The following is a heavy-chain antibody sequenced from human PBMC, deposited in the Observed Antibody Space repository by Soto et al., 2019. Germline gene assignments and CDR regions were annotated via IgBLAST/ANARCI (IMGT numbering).Heavy chain of an antibody. CDR2: VSAYTGET. CDR1: GYTFTNHG. D-gene: IGHD3-22*01. J-gene: IGHJ4*02. CDR3: ARDSPSSGLLGTNY. V-gene: IGHV1-18*01. Sequence: QVQLVQSGAEVKKPGASVKVFCKASGYTFTNHGISWVRQAPGXXXXXMGWVSAYTGETKYAQSLQGRVTMTTDXSTXXXXXXXXXXSSDDTAVFYCARDSPSSGLLGTNYWGQGTLVTVSS.